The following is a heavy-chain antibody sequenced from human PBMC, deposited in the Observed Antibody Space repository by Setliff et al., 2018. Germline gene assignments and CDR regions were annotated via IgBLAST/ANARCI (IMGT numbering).Heavy chain of an antibody. D-gene: IGHD3-10*01. CDR1: GGSMGSYY. CDR3: ARVRITPYCMDV. J-gene: IGHJ6*03. Sequence: SETLSLTCTVSGGSMGSYYWTWIRQSAGKGLEWIGRVYTTGSTAFNPSLNSRVTMSLDKSKNKFSLKLYSVTAADTAVYFCARVRITPYCMDVWGKGTTVTVSS. V-gene: IGHV4-4*07. CDR2: VYTTGST.